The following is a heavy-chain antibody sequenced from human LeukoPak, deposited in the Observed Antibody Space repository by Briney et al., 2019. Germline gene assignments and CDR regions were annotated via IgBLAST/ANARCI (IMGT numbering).Heavy chain of an antibody. CDR2: INPNSGGT. J-gene: IGHJ6*03. CDR3: ARDPGIAVAGTKDYYYYYMDV. D-gene: IGHD6-19*01. CDR1: GYTFTTYE. V-gene: IGHV1-2*02. Sequence: ASVKVSCKASGYTFTTYEIHWVRQAPGQGLEWMGWINPNSGGTNYAQKFQGRVTMTRDTSISTAYMELSRLRSDDTAVYYCARDPGIAVAGTKDYYYYYMDVWGKGTTVTVSS.